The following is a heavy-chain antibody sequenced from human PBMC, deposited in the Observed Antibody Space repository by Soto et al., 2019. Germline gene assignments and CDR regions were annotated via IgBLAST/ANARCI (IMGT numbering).Heavy chain of an antibody. CDR2: INPSGGST. CDR3: ARSWSIAAPSPDAFDI. J-gene: IGHJ3*02. Sequence: SVKASCKASGYTLTSYYMHWVRQAPGQGLEWMGIINPSGGSTSYAQKFQGRVTMNRDTSTSTVYMELRSMRSEDTAVYYCARSWSIAAPSPDAFDIWGQGTMVTVSS. CDR1: GYTLTSYY. V-gene: IGHV1-46*01. D-gene: IGHD6-6*01.